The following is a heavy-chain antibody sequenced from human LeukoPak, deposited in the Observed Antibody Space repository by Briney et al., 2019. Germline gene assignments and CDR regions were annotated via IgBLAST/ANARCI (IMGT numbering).Heavy chain of an antibody. CDR2: IYYSGST. CDR1: GGSISSYY. D-gene: IGHD1-26*01. CDR3: ARDSGSCRGDAFDI. Sequence: SETLSLTCTVSGGSISSYYWSWIRQPPGKGLEWIGYIYYSGSTNYNPSIKSRVTISVDAYKNQFSLKLSSVTAADTAVYYCARDSGSCRGDAFDIWGQGTMVTVSS. V-gene: IGHV4-59*01. J-gene: IGHJ3*02.